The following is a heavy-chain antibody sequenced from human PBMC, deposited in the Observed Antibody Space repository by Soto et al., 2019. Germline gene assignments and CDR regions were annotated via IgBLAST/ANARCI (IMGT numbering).Heavy chain of an antibody. J-gene: IGHJ4*02. D-gene: IGHD6-19*01. CDR2: ISGSGGST. V-gene: IGHV3-23*01. CDR1: GFTFSSYA. Sequence: VGSLRLSCAASGFTFSSYAMSWVRQAPGKGLEWVSAISGSGGSTYYADSVKGRFTISRDNSKNTLYLQMNSLRAEDTAVYYCAKGLTKQWLVRFVYWGQGTLVTVSS. CDR3: AKGLTKQWLVRFVY.